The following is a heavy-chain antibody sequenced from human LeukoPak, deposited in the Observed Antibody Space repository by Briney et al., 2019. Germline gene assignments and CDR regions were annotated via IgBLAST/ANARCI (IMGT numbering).Heavy chain of an antibody. D-gene: IGHD2-21*02. CDR1: GVTFSNYW. Sequence: GGSLRLSCAASGVTFSNYWMHWVRLAPGRGLVWVSRTNTDGSSTTYADSVKGRFTISRDNAKNTLYLHMNSLRAEDTAVYYCARDMEARGGDCYAFDYWGQGTLVTVSS. CDR2: TNTDGSST. CDR3: ARDMEARGGDCYAFDY. J-gene: IGHJ4*02. V-gene: IGHV3-74*01.